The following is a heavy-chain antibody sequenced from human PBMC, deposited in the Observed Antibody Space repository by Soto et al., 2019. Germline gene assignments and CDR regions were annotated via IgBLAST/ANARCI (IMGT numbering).Heavy chain of an antibody. J-gene: IGHJ4*02. Sequence: ETLSLTCAVYGGSFSGYYWSWIRQPPGKGLEWIGEINHSGSTNYNPSLKSRVTISVDTSKNQFSLKLSSVTAADTAVYYCARGAPIYYYDSSGSISPAVWGQGTLVTSPQ. D-gene: IGHD3-22*01. V-gene: IGHV4-34*01. CDR1: GGSFSGYY. CDR2: INHSGST. CDR3: ARGAPIYYYDSSGSISPAV.